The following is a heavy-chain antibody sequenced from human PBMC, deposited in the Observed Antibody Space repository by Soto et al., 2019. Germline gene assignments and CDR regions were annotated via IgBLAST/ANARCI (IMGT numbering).Heavy chain of an antibody. Sequence: QVQLQESGPGLVKPSQTLSLTCTVSGGSISSGDYYWSWIRQPPGKGLEWIGYIYYSGSTSYNPSLKSRVTISLDTSKNQFSLKLSSVTAADTAVYYCARVDILTGYHKYYFDYWGQGTLVTVSS. D-gene: IGHD3-9*01. J-gene: IGHJ4*02. V-gene: IGHV4-30-4*01. CDR1: GGSISSGDYY. CDR2: IYYSGST. CDR3: ARVDILTGYHKYYFDY.